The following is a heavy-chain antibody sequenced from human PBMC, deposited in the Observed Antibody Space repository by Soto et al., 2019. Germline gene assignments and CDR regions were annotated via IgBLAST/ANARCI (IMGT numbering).Heavy chain of an antibody. CDR2: IGTAGDT. V-gene: IGHV3-13*01. J-gene: IGHJ6*02. CDR1: GFTFSSYD. Sequence: GGSLRLSCAASGFTFSSYDMHWVRQATGKGLEWVSAIGTAGDTYYPGSVKGRFTISRENAKNSLYLQMNSLRAGDTAVYYCARGLPDESGSWGSYYYYGMDVWGQGTTVTVSS. D-gene: IGHD3-3*01. CDR3: ARGLPDESGSWGSYYYYGMDV.